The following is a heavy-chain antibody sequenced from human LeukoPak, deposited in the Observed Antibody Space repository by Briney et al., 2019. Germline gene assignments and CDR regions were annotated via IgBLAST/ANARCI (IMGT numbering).Heavy chain of an antibody. D-gene: IGHD4-17*01. V-gene: IGHV3-23*01. J-gene: IGHJ4*02. CDR3: AKDGSYGDYLLNYFDY. CDR1: GFTFSSYA. CDR2: ISGSGDST. Sequence: GGSLRLSFAASGFTFSSYAMSWVRQAPGKGLEWVSAISGSGDSTYYADSVKGRFTISRDNSKNTLYLQMNSLGAEDTAVYYCAKDGSYGDYLLNYFDYWGQGTLVTVSS.